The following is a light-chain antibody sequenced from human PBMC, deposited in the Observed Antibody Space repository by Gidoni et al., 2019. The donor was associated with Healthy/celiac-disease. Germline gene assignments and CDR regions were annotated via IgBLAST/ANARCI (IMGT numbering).Light chain of an antibody. Sequence: IVMPQPPLPLPVTPGEPASTSCGSSQSLVHSNGYNYLDWYLQKPGQSPQLLIYLGSNRASGVPDRFSGSGSGTDFTLKISRVEAEDVGVYYCMQALQTRLTFGGGTKVEIK. V-gene: IGKV2-28*01. CDR3: MQALQTRLT. J-gene: IGKJ4*01. CDR1: QSLVHSNGYNY. CDR2: LGS.